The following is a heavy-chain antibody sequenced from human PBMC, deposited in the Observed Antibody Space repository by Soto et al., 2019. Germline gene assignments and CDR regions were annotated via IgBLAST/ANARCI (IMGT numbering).Heavy chain of an antibody. V-gene: IGHV1-46*01. D-gene: IGHD1-26*01. Sequence: GASVKVSCKASGYTFTSYYMHWVRQAPGQGLEWMGIINPSGGSTSYAQKFQGRVTMTRDTSTSTAYMELSSLRSEDTAVYYCARSSGSYGWFDPWGQGTLVTVSS. J-gene: IGHJ5*02. CDR1: GYTFTSYY. CDR3: ARSSGSYGWFDP. CDR2: INPSGGST.